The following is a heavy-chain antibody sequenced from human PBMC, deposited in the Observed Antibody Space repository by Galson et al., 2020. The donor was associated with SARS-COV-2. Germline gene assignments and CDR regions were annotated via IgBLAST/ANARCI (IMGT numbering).Heavy chain of an antibody. Sequence: SQTLSLTCTVSGGSVSNYYWSWIRQPPGRGLEWIGSVYPSGTTYYNPSLKSRVTISVDTSKNQFSLRLDSVTAADTALYYCARQGVNMIVLVTVPGWYFDLWGRGTLVTVSS. V-gene: IGHV4-59*08. D-gene: IGHD3-22*01. J-gene: IGHJ2*01. CDR1: GGSVSNYY. CDR3: ARQGVNMIVLVTVPGWYFDL. CDR2: VYPSGTT.